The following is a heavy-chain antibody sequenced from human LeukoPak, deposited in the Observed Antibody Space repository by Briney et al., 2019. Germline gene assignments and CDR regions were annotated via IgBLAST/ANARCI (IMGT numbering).Heavy chain of an antibody. Sequence: PSETLSLTCAVSGYSISSGYYWGWIRLPPGKGLEWIGSIYHSGSTYYNPSLKSRVTILVDTSKNQFSLKLSSVTAADTAVYYCARRGGSRYFDYWGQGTLVTVSS. V-gene: IGHV4-38-2*01. CDR1: GYSISSGYY. CDR2: IYHSGST. J-gene: IGHJ4*02. CDR3: ARRGGSRYFDY. D-gene: IGHD3-16*01.